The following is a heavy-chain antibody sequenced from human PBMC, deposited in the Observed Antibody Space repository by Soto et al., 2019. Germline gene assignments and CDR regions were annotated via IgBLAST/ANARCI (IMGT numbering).Heavy chain of an antibody. CDR2: ISGSGGST. D-gene: IGHD3-3*01. J-gene: IGHJ3*02. CDR3: AKEDNENTKDFWSGYYWGAAFDI. Sequence: GGSLRLSCAASGFTFSSYAISWVRQATGKGLEWVSAISGSGGSTYYADSGKGRFTISRDNSKNRLYLEMNSLRAEDTVVYYCAKEDNENTKDFWSGYYWGAAFDIWGQGTMVTVSS. V-gene: IGHV3-23*01. CDR1: GFTFSSYA.